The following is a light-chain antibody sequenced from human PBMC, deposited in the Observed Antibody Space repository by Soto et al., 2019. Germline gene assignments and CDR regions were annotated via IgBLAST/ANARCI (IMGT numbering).Light chain of an antibody. CDR1: QSISRL. J-gene: IGKJ1*01. CDR3: QQYNSYSSWT. Sequence: DIQMTQSPSTLSASVWDRVSMTCLAGQSISRLLAWYQQKPGKAPKLLMYDASRLKSGVPSRFSGSGSGTEFALTISGLQPDDFATYYCQQYNSYSSWTFGQGTKV. CDR2: DAS. V-gene: IGKV1-5*01.